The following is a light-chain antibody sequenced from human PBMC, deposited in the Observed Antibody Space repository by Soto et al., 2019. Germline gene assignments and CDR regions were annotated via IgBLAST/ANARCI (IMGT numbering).Light chain of an antibody. V-gene: IGKV1-12*01. CDR2: AAS. CDR3: QRAESFPLT. Sequence: MQMAQCPSFVSAFVGDRGTITCRTSQGIGSWLGWYQQKPGKAPKLLIYAASTLQSGVPSRFSGSGSGTDFTLPISRLQPEDFATCQCQRAESFPLTLRGGTKLESK. J-gene: IGKJ4*01. CDR1: QGIGSW.